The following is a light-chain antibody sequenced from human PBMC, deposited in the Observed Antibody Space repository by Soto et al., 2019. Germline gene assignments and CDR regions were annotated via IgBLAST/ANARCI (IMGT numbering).Light chain of an antibody. CDR2: EVS. J-gene: IGLJ1*01. V-gene: IGLV2-8*01. Sequence: QSVLTQPPSASGSPGQSVTISCTGTSSDVGGYNYVSWYQQHPGKAPKLMIYEVSKRPSGVPDRFSGSKSGNPASLPFFGFQVEEEVTSYYSLDGGSNNFNYVLGTGTKVPVL. CDR3: SLDGGSNNFNYV. CDR1: SSDVGGYNY.